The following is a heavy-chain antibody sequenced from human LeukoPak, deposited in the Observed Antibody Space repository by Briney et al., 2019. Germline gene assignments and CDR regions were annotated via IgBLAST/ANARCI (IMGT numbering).Heavy chain of an antibody. D-gene: IGHD1-26*01. V-gene: IGHV5-51*01. CDR1: GYSFTSYW. J-gene: IGHJ6*02. CDR2: IYPGDSDT. Sequence: GESLKISCQGSGYSFTSYWIGWVRQMPGKGLEWVGIIYPGDSDTRYSPSFQGQVTISADKSISTAYLQWSSLKASDTAMYYCARGGSYSSSIYYYYGMDVWGQGTTVTVSS. CDR3: ARGGSYSSSIYYYYGMDV.